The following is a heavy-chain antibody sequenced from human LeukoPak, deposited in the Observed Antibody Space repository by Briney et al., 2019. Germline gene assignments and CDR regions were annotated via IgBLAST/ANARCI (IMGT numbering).Heavy chain of an antibody. CDR1: GFTFSSYA. V-gene: IGHV3-7*01. D-gene: IGHD2-2*01. J-gene: IGHJ4*02. CDR2: IKQDGSEK. Sequence: GGSLRLSCAASGFTFSSYAMSWVRQAPGKGLEWVANIKQDGSEKYYVDSVKGRFTISRDNAKNSLYLQMNSLRAEDTAVYYCARKYCSSTSCYEDYFDYWGQGTLVTVSS. CDR3: ARKYCSSTSCYEDYFDY.